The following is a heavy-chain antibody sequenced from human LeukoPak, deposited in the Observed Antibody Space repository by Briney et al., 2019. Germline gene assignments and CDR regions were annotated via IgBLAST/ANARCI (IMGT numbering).Heavy chain of an antibody. CDR1: GYTFTGYY. CDR3: ARSSSSWYNSFDI. Sequence: ASLKVSCKASGYTFTGYYIHWVRQAPGQGLEWIGWIHPNSGGTYFAQKFQGRVTMTRDTSINTAYLEMRTDDPALYYCARSSSSWYNSFDIWGQGTMVTVSS. D-gene: IGHD6-13*01. J-gene: IGHJ3*02. CDR2: IHPNSGGT. V-gene: IGHV1-2*02.